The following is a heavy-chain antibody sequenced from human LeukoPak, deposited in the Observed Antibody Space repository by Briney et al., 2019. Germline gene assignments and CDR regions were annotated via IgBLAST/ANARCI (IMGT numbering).Heavy chain of an antibody. D-gene: IGHD1-1*01. Sequence: SETLSLTCSVSGGSISSYYWSWMRQPPGKALEWIGYISYSGSTNYNPSLKSRVTTSVDTSKNQFSLKLSSVTAADTAVYYCATEATTGHFDYWGQGTLVTVSS. CDR1: GGSISSYY. CDR3: ATEATTGHFDY. CDR2: ISYSGST. V-gene: IGHV4-59*01. J-gene: IGHJ4*02.